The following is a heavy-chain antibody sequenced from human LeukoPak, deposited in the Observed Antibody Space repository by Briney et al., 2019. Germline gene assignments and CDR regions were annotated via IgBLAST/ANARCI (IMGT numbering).Heavy chain of an antibody. CDR1: GFTFSSYA. Sequence: GGSLRLSCAASGFTFSSYAMHWVRQAPGKGLEWVAVISYDGSNKYYADSVKGRFTISRDNSKNTLYLQMNSLRAEDTAVYYCASLPGYSSGWELFDYWGQGTLVTVSP. V-gene: IGHV3-30-3*01. D-gene: IGHD6-19*01. CDR3: ASLPGYSSGWELFDY. J-gene: IGHJ4*02. CDR2: ISYDGSNK.